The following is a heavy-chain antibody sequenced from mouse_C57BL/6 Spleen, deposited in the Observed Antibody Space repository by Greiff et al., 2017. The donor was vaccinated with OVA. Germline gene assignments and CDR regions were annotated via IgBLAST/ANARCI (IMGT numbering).Heavy chain of an antibody. CDR1: GYTFTSYW. CDR2: IDPSDSET. V-gene: IGHV1-52*01. Sequence: VQLQQPGAELVRPGSSVKLSCKASGYTFTSYWMHWVKQRPIQGLEWIGNIDPSDSETHYNQKFKDKATLTVDKSSTTAYMQLSSLTSEDSAVYYCARTGSSLYAMDYWGQGTSVTVSS. J-gene: IGHJ4*01. D-gene: IGHD1-1*01. CDR3: ARTGSSLYAMDY.